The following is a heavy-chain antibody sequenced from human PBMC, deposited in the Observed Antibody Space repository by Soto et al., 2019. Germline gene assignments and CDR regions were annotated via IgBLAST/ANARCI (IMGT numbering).Heavy chain of an antibody. D-gene: IGHD6-13*01. CDR1: GFTFTSSA. CDR3: AVSPPYIAAAGTRYFDL. Sequence: ASVKVSCKASGFTFTSSAMQWVRQARGQRLEWIGWIVVGSGNTNYAQKFQERVTITRDMSTSTAYMELSSLRSEDTAVYYCAVSPPYIAAAGTRYFDLWGRGTLVTVSS. CDR2: IVVGSGNT. J-gene: IGHJ2*01. V-gene: IGHV1-58*02.